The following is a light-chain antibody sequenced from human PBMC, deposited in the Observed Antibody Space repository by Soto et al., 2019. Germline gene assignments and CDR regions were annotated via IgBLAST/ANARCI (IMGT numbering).Light chain of an antibody. Sequence: DIQMTQAPSTLSASVGDTVTITCRASQSITSGLAWYQQKPGKAPKLLIYAASTLQSGVPSRFSGSGSATEFTLTISRLQPDDFATYYCQQYSTYPWTFGQGTKVDIK. V-gene: IGKV1-5*01. J-gene: IGKJ1*01. CDR3: QQYSTYPWT. CDR1: QSITSG. CDR2: AAS.